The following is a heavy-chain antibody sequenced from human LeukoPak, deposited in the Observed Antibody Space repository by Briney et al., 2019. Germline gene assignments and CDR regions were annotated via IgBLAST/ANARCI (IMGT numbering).Heavy chain of an antibody. CDR2: IYYSGTT. CDR3: ASEDYDILTGYYLDY. D-gene: IGHD3-9*01. CDR1: GDSISSWY. V-gene: IGHV4-59*01. J-gene: IGHJ4*02. Sequence: SETLSLTCTVSGDSISSWYWSWIRQPPGKGLEWIGYIYYSGTTYYNPSLKSRVSISFDTSKNQFSLKLSSVTAADTAVYYCASEDYDILTGYYLDYWGQGTLVTVSS.